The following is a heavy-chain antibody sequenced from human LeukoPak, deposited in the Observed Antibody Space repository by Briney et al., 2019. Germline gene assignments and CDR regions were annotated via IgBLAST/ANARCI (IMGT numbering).Heavy chain of an antibody. Sequence: GGSLRLSCAASGFTFTSFGMHWVRQPPDKALEGVANIKQDGSEKHYVDSVKGRFTISRDNAKKSLFLHMNSLRVEDTAVYYCARGSEYTSSTNYYFDYWGQGTMVTVSS. CDR1: GFTFTSFG. CDR3: ARGSEYTSSTNYYFDY. J-gene: IGHJ4*02. CDR2: IKQDGSEK. V-gene: IGHV3-7*01. D-gene: IGHD6-6*01.